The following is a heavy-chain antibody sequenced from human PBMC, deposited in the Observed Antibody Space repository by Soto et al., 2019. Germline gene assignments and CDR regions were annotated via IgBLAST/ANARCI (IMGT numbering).Heavy chain of an antibody. CDR2: ISAYNGNT. D-gene: IGHD4-17*01. CDR1: GYTFTSYG. J-gene: IGHJ4*02. Sequence: ASVKVSCRASGYTFTSYGIRWVRQAPGQGLEWMGWISAYNGNTNYAQKLQGRVTMTTDTSTSTAYMELRSLRSDDTAVYYCARDLTTVTTDYWGQGTLLTVSS. V-gene: IGHV1-18*01. CDR3: ARDLTTVTTDY.